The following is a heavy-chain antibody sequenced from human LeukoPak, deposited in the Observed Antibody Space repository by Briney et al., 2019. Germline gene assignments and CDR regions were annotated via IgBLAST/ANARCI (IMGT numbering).Heavy chain of an antibody. D-gene: IGHD3-22*01. J-gene: IGHJ6*02. Sequence: ASVKVSCKASGYTFTSYDINWVRQATGQGLEWMGWMNPNSGNRGYAQKFQGRVTMTRNTSTSTAYTELSSLRSEDTAVYYCARRDDSSGLYYYGMDVWGQGTTVTVSS. CDR1: GYTFTSYD. CDR3: ARRDDSSGLYYYGMDV. CDR2: MNPNSGNR. V-gene: IGHV1-8*01.